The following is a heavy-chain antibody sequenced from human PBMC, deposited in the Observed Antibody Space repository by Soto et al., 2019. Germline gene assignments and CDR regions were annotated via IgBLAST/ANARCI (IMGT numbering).Heavy chain of an antibody. CDR3: VRDIRGSSSTN. V-gene: IGHV3-7*01. J-gene: IGHJ4*02. D-gene: IGHD6-13*01. CDR2: INQDGSSK. Sequence: EVLLVESGGGLVQPGGSLRLSCAASGFTFSSYWMSWVRQAPGKGLGWVDTINQDGSSKSYVDSVKGLFTISRDNAKNSLYLQMNGLRAGDTAVYYCVRDIRGSSSTNWGQGTLLTVSS. CDR1: GFTFSSYW.